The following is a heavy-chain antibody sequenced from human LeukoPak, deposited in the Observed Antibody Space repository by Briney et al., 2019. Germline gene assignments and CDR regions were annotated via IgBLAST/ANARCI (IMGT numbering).Heavy chain of an antibody. CDR1: GYTFTSYG. CDR2: ISAYNGNT. V-gene: IGHV1-18*01. J-gene: IGHJ4*02. Sequence: GASVKVSCKASGYTFTSYGISWVRQAPGQGPAWMGWISAYNGNTNYAQKLHGRVTMTTDTSTSTAYMELRSLRSDDTAVYCCARVRGQYGSPYTYFDYWGQGTLVTVSS. D-gene: IGHD2-15*01. CDR3: ARVRGQYGSPYTYFDY.